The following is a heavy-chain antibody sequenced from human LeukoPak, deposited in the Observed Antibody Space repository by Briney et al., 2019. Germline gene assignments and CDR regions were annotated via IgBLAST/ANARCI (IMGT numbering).Heavy chain of an antibody. CDR3: ARGYSGYDYAFDI. V-gene: IGHV3-30*03. CDR1: GFTFSSYG. CDR2: KSYDGSNT. Sequence: GGSLRLSCAASGFTFSSYGIHWVRQVPGKGLEWVAGKSYDGSNTYYADSVKGRFTISRDNSKNTLYLQMNSLRAEDAAVYYCARGYSGYDYAFDIWGQGTMVTVSS. J-gene: IGHJ3*02. D-gene: IGHD5-12*01.